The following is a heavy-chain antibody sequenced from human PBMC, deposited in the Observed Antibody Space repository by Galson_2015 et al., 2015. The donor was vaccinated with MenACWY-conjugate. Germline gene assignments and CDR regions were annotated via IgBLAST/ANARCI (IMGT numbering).Heavy chain of an antibody. CDR3: AHRRRYSGNWDGGYFDN. CDR1: GFSLTANPLG. D-gene: IGHD1-26*01. Sequence: PALVTPTQTLTLTCTFSGFSLTANPLGVGWIRQPPGKALEWLALTYWEDDKRYSPSLRSRVSITKDTSNNQVVLTMTNVDPADTATYFCAHRRRYSGNWDGGYFDNWGQGTLVTVSS. J-gene: IGHJ4*02. V-gene: IGHV2-5*02. CDR2: TYWEDDK.